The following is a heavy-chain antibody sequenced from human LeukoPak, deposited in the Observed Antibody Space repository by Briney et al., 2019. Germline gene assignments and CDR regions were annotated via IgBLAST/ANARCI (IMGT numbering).Heavy chain of an antibody. CDR1: GYTFISYS. Sequence: ASVTVSCKASGYTFISYSMNWVRQAPGQGLEWMGWINPNSGGTNYAQKFQGRVTMTRDTSISTAYMELSRLRSDDTAVYYCARSTTVTTRWFDPWGQGTLVTVSS. J-gene: IGHJ5*02. CDR2: INPNSGGT. D-gene: IGHD4-17*01. CDR3: ARSTTVTTRWFDP. V-gene: IGHV1-2*02.